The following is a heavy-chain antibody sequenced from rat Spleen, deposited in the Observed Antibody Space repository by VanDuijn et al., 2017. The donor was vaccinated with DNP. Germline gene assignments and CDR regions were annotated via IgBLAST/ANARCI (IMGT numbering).Heavy chain of an antibody. CDR3: ARIGAVTGTFDY. Sequence: EVQLVESGGGLVQPGRSLKLSCVASGFTFNNYWMSWIRQAPGKGLEWVATISYDGSTTYYRGSVKGRFTISRDNAKSTLYLQMDSLRSEDTATYYFARIGAVTGTFDYWSQGVMVTVAS. CDR2: ISYDGSTT. D-gene: IGHD5-1*01. V-gene: IGHV5-31*01. J-gene: IGHJ2*01. CDR1: GFTFNNYW.